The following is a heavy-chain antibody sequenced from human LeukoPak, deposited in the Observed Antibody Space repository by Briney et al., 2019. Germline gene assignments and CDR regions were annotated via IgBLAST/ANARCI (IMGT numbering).Heavy chain of an antibody. D-gene: IGHD3-22*01. CDR3: ANVYYSSGYSI. V-gene: IGHV4-59*01. CDR2: IYYSGST. J-gene: IGHJ3*02. Sequence: SETLSLTCTVSGGSISSYYWSWIRPPPGKGLEWIGYIYYSGSTNYNPSLKSRVTISVDTSKNQFSLKLSSVTAADTVVYYCANVYYSSGYSIWGQGTMVTVSS. CDR1: GGSISSYY.